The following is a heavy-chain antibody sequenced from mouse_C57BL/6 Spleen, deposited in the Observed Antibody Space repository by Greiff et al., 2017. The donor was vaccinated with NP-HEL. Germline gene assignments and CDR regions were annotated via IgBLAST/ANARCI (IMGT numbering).Heavy chain of an antibody. V-gene: IGHV1-15*01. D-gene: IGHD1-1*01. CDR3: TREGTVVAYYFDY. J-gene: IGHJ2*01. CDR1: GYTFTDYE. CDR2: IDPETGGP. Sequence: QVQLQQSGAELVRPGASVTLSCKASGYTFTDYEMHWVKQTPVHGLEWIGAIDPETGGPAYNQKFKGKAILTADKSSSTAYMELRSLTSEDSAVYYCTREGTVVAYYFDYWGQGTTLTVSS.